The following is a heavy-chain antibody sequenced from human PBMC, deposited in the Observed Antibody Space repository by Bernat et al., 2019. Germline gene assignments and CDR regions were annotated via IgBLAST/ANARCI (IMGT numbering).Heavy chain of an antibody. CDR1: GFTFSSYG. V-gene: IGHV3-30*18. Sequence: QVQLVESGGGVVQPGRSLRLSCAASGFTFSSYGMHWVRQAPGKGLEWVAVISYDGSNKYYADSVKGRFTISRDNSKNTLYLQMNSLRAEDTAVYYWAKGYSSSWFSEAVFDYWGQGTLVTVSS. CDR2: ISYDGSNK. D-gene: IGHD6-13*01. CDR3: AKGYSSSWFSEAVFDY. J-gene: IGHJ4*02.